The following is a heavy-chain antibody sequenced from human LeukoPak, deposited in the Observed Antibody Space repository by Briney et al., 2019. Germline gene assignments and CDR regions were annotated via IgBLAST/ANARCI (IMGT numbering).Heavy chain of an antibody. CDR1: GGSISSYY. J-gene: IGHJ3*02. D-gene: IGHD1-1*01. Sequence: PETLSLTCTVSGGSISSYYWSWIRQPPGKGLEWIGYIYYSGSTNYNPSLKSRVTISVDTSKNQFSLKLSSVTAADTAVYYCARDLTTTYASNIWGQGTMVTVSS. V-gene: IGHV4-59*01. CDR3: ARDLTTTYASNI. CDR2: IYYSGST.